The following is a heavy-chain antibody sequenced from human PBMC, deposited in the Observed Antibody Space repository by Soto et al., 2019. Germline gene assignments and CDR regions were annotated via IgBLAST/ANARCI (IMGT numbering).Heavy chain of an antibody. Sequence: SETLSLTCTVSGGSISSYYWSWIRQPPGKGLEWIGYIYYSGSTNYNPSLKSRVTISVDTSKNQFSLKLSSVTAADTAVYYCARGIAVAGTIDYWGQGNLVTVSS. D-gene: IGHD6-19*01. V-gene: IGHV4-59*01. CDR3: ARGIAVAGTIDY. CDR2: IYYSGST. CDR1: GGSISSYY. J-gene: IGHJ4*02.